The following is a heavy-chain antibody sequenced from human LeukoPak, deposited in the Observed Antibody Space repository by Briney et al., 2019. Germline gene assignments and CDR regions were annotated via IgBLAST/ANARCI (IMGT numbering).Heavy chain of an antibody. V-gene: IGHV4-30-4*01. CDR3: ARGPTYYYDSSGEGVAFDI. Sequence: PSETLSLTCTVSGGSISSGDYYWSWIRQPPGKGLEWIGYIYYSGSTYYNPSLKSRVTISVDTSKNQFSLKLSSVTAADTGVYYCARGPTYYYDSSGEGVAFDIWGQGKMVTVSS. CDR1: GGSISSGDYY. J-gene: IGHJ3*02. CDR2: IYYSGST. D-gene: IGHD3-22*01.